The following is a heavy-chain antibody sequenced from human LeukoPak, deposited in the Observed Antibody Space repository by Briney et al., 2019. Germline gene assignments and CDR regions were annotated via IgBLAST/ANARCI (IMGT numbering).Heavy chain of an antibody. CDR1: VGTFINYA. V-gene: IGHV1-69*13. CDR2: IIPIFGTA. CDR3: ARGVAATPGFDY. J-gene: IGHJ4*02. Sequence: SVTVSFKASVGTFINYAISWVRQAPGQGLEWMGGIIPIFGTANYAQKFQGRVTITADESTSTAYMELSSLRSEDTAVYYCARGVAATPGFDYWGQGTLVTVSS. D-gene: IGHD2-15*01.